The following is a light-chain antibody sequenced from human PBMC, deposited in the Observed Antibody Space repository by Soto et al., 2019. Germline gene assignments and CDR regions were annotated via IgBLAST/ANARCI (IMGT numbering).Light chain of an antibody. J-gene: IGKJ1*01. CDR3: QQYGRSPRT. CDR1: QSVSSNY. CDR2: GAS. Sequence: EIVLTQHPATLSVSRGERATLSWRASQSVSSNYLVWYQQKPGQAPRLLIYGASSRATGIPDRFSGSGSGTDFTLTISRLEPEDFAVYYCQQYGRSPRTFGQGTKVDI. V-gene: IGKV3-20*01.